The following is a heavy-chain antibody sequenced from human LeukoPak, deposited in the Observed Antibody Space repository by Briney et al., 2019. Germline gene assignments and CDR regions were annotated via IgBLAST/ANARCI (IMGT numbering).Heavy chain of an antibody. V-gene: IGHV3-15*01. CDR3: TTDVDTAMGLDY. Sequence: GGSLRLSRAASGFTFSNAWMSWVRQAPGKGLEWVGRIKSKTDGGTTDYAAPVKGRFTISRDDSKNTLYLQMNSLKTEDTAVYYCTTDVDTAMGLDYWGQGTLVTVSS. D-gene: IGHD5-18*01. CDR2: IKSKTDGGTT. CDR1: GFTFSNAW. J-gene: IGHJ4*02.